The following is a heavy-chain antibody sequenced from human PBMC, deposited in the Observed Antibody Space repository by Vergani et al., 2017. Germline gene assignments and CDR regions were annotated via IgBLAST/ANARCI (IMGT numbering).Heavy chain of an antibody. J-gene: IGHJ2*01. V-gene: IGHV3-33*01. CDR3: VRLPRGPWNFDL. CDR1: GFSFNTYG. Sequence: QVQLVETGGGVVQPGGSLRLYCATSGFSFNTYGAHCVRQAPGKGLECVAFIGYDGRIKYNVDSVKGRFTISRDNTKNSLSLQMSGLRVKDTAVYYCVRLPRGPWNFDLWGRGTLITVSS. CDR2: IGYDGRIK.